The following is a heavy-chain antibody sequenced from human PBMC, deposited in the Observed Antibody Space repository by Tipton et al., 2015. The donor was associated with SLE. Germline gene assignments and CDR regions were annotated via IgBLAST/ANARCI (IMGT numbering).Heavy chain of an antibody. Sequence: SLRLSCVASGFTFSSYWMSWVRQAPGKGLEWVANIKEDGSEIYYVDSVKGRFTISRDNAKNSLYLHMNSLRVDDTALYYCARNQWLAYDVLNIWGQGTMVTVSS. V-gene: IGHV3-7*01. J-gene: IGHJ3*02. CDR2: IKEDGSEI. CDR3: ARNQWLAYDVLNI. D-gene: IGHD6-19*01. CDR1: GFTFSSYW.